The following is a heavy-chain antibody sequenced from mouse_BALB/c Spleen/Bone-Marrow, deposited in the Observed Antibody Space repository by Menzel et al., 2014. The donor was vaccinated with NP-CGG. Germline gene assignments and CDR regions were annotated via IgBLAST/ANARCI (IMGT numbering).Heavy chain of an antibody. V-gene: IGHV5-9*02. J-gene: IGHJ2*01. Sequence: EVNVVESGGGLVKPGGSLKHSCAASGFAFSSYDMSWVRQTPEKRLEWVATISSGGSYTYYPDSVKGRFTISRDNARNTLYLQMSSLRSEDTALYYCVRRVQLDYWGQGTTLTVSS. CDR3: VRRVQLDY. CDR1: GFAFSSYD. CDR2: ISSGGSYT.